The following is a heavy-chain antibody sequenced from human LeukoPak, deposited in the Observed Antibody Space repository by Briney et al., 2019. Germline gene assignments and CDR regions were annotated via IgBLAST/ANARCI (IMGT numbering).Heavy chain of an antibody. J-gene: IGHJ6*02. V-gene: IGHV3-48*02. D-gene: IGHD3-22*01. Sequence: GGSLRLSCAASGFTFGSYSMNWVRQAPGKGLVWVSYISSSSSTIYYADSVKGRFTISRDNAKNSLYLQMNSLRDEDTAVYYCARQPTDEWLLLLEGGSYGMDVWGQGTTVTVSS. CDR2: ISSSSSTI. CDR1: GFTFGSYS. CDR3: ARQPTDEWLLLLEGGSYGMDV.